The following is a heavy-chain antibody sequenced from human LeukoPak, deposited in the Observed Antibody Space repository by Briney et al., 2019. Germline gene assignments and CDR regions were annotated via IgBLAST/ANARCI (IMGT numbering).Heavy chain of an antibody. J-gene: IGHJ6*02. V-gene: IGHV4-61*08. CDR1: GGSISSGGYY. D-gene: IGHD3-9*01. CDR2: IYYSGTS. CDR3: ARSYSNTGYYYYGMDV. Sequence: SETLSLTCTVSGGSISSGGYYWSWIRQHPGKGLEWIGYIYYSGTSNYNPSLKSRATISLDTSKNQFSLKLSSVTAADTAVYYCARSYSNTGYYYYGMDVWGQGTPVTVSS.